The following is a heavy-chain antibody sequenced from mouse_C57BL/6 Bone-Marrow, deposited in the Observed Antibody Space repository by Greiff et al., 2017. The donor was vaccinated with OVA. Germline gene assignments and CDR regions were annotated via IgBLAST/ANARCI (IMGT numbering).Heavy chain of an antibody. CDR2: IYPRSGNT. V-gene: IGHV1-81*01. Sequence: QVQLQQSGAELARPGASVKLSCKASGYTFTSYGISWVKQRTGQGLEWIGEIYPRSGNTYYTEKFKGKATLTADKSSSTAYMELRSLTSEDSAVYFCARGGYYGSSYDYAMDYWGQGTSVTVSS. D-gene: IGHD1-1*01. CDR1: GYTFTSYG. CDR3: ARGGYYGSSYDYAMDY. J-gene: IGHJ4*01.